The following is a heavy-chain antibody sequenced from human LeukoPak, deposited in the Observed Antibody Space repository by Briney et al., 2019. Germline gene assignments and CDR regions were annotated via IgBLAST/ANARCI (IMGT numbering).Heavy chain of an antibody. Sequence: GRSLRLSCAASGFTFSSYSMNWVRQAPGKGLEWVSYISSSSSTIYYADSVKGRFTISRDNAKNSLYLQMNSLRDEDTAVYYCARRAAGRPGADYFQHWGQGILVTVSS. CDR2: ISSSSSTI. CDR1: GFTFSSYS. J-gene: IGHJ1*01. V-gene: IGHV3-48*02. D-gene: IGHD3-10*01. CDR3: ARRAAGRPGADYFQH.